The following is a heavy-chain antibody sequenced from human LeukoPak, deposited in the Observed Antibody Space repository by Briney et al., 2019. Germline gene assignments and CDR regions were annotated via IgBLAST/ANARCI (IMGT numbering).Heavy chain of an antibody. D-gene: IGHD3-10*01. CDR1: GYTFTGYY. CDR2: INPNSGGT. Sequence: GASVKVSCKASGYTFTGYYMHWVRQAPGQGLEWMGWINPNSGGTNYAQKFQGRVTMTRDTSISTAYMELSRLRSDDTAVYYCARGPSITMVRGVIRYWGQGTLVTVSS. J-gene: IGHJ4*02. CDR3: ARGPSITMVRGVIRY. V-gene: IGHV1-2*02.